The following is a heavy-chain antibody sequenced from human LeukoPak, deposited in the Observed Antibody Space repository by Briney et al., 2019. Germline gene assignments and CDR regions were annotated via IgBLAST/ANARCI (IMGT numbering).Heavy chain of an antibody. V-gene: IGHV3-11*01. Sequence: GGTLRLSRAASGFTLSDYYMSCIRQAPGKGLEWVSYISSSGSTIYYAVSVKGRFTISRDNAKNSLYLQMNSLRAEDTAVYYCAREGEMAGLGYFDHRGQGTLVTVSS. CDR2: ISSSGSTI. CDR3: AREGEMAGLGYFDH. J-gene: IGHJ4*02. CDR1: GFTLSDYY. D-gene: IGHD5-24*01.